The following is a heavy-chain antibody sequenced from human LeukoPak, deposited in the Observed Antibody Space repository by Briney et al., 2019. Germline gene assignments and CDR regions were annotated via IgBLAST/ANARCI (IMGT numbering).Heavy chain of an antibody. CDR2: ISYDGSNK. CDR3: AKDLDSSGIDY. CDR1: GFTFSSYG. V-gene: IGHV3-30*18. Sequence: PGRSLRLSCAASGFTFSSYGMHWVRQAPGKGLEWVAVISYDGSNKYYADSVKGRFTISRDNSKNTLYLQMNSLRAEDTAVYYCAKDLDSSGIDYWGQGTLVTVSS. D-gene: IGHD3-22*01. J-gene: IGHJ4*02.